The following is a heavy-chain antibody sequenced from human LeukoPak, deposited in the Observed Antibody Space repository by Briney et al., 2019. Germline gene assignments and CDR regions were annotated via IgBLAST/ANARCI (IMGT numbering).Heavy chain of an antibody. CDR3: ARDVMEGSEITLHGNGGNPDY. V-gene: IGHV4-59*13. J-gene: IGHJ4*02. Sequence: PSETLSLTCTVSGGSISSYYWSWIRQPPGKGLEWIGYIYYSGSTNYNPSLKSRVTISVDTSKNQFSLKLSSVTAADTAVYYCARDVMEGSEITLHGNGGNPDYWGQGTLVTVSS. CDR2: IYYSGST. D-gene: IGHD4-23*01. CDR1: GGSISSYY.